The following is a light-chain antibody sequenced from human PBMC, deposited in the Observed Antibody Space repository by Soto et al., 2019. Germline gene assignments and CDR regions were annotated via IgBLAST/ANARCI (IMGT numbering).Light chain of an antibody. CDR3: KHSYSTPGLFT. CDR2: AAS. J-gene: IGKJ3*01. CDR1: QSISSY. V-gene: IGKV1-39*01. Sequence: DIQMTQSPSSLSASVGDRVTITCRASQSISSYLNWYQQKPGKAPKLLIYAASSLQIGVPSRFSGSRSWTDFTLTISSLKPENFANYDSKHSYSTPGLFTFGPGTKVYIK.